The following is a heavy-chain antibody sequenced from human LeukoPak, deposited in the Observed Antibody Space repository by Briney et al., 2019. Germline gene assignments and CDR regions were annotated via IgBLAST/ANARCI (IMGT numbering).Heavy chain of an antibody. CDR1: GYTFTGYY. V-gene: IGHV1-2*02. D-gene: IGHD3-9*01. CDR3: ARADALRYFDWLLSYYFDC. J-gene: IGHJ4*02. Sequence: GASVKVSCKASGYTFTGYYMHWVRQAPGQGLEWMGWINPKSGGTNYAQKFQGRVPMTRDTSISTAYMELSRLRSDDTAVYYCARADALRYFDWLLSYYFDCWGQGALVAVSS. CDR2: INPKSGGT.